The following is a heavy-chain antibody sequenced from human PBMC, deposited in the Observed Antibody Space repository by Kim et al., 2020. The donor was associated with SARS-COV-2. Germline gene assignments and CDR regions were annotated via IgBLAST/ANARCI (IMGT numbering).Heavy chain of an antibody. V-gene: IGHV1-46*01. D-gene: IGHD6-13*01. Sequence: QKFQCRVTRTRDTSTSTVYMGLSSLRSDDTAVYYCARDLSIAAAGYYFDYWGQGTLVTVSS. J-gene: IGHJ4*02. CDR3: ARDLSIAAAGYYFDY.